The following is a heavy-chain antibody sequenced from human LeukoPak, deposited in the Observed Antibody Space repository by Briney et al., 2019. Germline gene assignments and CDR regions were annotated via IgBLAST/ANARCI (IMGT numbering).Heavy chain of an antibody. Sequence: SETLSLTCTVSGGSISSYYWSWVRQPAGKGLEWIGRIYTTGTTTYNPSLKSRVNMSTDKSKTQFSLKLNSVTAADKAVYYCARAICGASRNMDVWGKGTTVTVSS. CDR3: ARAICGASRNMDV. V-gene: IGHV4-4*07. CDR2: IYTTGTT. D-gene: IGHD2-21*01. J-gene: IGHJ6*03. CDR1: GGSISSYY.